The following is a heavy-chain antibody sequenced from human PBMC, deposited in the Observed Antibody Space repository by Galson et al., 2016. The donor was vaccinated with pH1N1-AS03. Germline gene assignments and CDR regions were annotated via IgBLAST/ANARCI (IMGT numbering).Heavy chain of an antibody. Sequence: SLRLSCAASGFTFSTYTMNWVRQAPGKGLEWVAYISSSSRFIYYADAVQGRFTISRDNSKNTLYLQVNSLRAEDTAVYYCAREKINVGADYYGMDVWGQGTTVTVSS. D-gene: IGHD1-26*01. CDR2: ISSSSRFI. J-gene: IGHJ6*02. CDR1: GFTFSTYT. CDR3: AREKINVGADYYGMDV. V-gene: IGHV3-21*01.